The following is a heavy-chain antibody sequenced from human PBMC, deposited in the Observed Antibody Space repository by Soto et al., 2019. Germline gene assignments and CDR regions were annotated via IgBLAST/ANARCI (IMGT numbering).Heavy chain of an antibody. CDR1: GYSFTSYW. CDR2: IYPGDSDT. CDR3: AREKDSSGGSCYNF. J-gene: IGHJ4*02. D-gene: IGHD2-15*01. Sequence: GESLKISCKGSGYSFTSYWIGWVRQMPGKGLEWMGIIYPGDSDTRYSPSFQGQVTISADKSISTAFMALSSLRAEDTGLYYCAREKDSSGGSCYNFWGQGTLVTVSS. V-gene: IGHV5-51*01.